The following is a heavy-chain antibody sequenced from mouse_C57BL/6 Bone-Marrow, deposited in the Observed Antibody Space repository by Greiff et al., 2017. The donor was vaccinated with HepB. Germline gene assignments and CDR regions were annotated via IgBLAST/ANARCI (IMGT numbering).Heavy chain of an antibody. D-gene: IGHD1-1*01. Sequence: QVQLKQSGAELARPGASVKLSCKASGYTFTSYGISWVKQRTGQGLEWIGEIYPRSGNTYYNEKFKGKATLTADKSSSTAYMELRSLTSEDSAVYFCARTLLEAYWGQGTLVTVSA. J-gene: IGHJ3*01. V-gene: IGHV1-81*01. CDR3: ARTLLEAY. CDR2: IYPRSGNT. CDR1: GYTFTSYG.